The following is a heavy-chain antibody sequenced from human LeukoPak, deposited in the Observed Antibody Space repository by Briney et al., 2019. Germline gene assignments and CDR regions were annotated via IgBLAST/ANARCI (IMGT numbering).Heavy chain of an antibody. V-gene: IGHV3-11*04. D-gene: IGHD3-22*01. CDR1: GFTFSDYY. Sequence: GGSLRLSCAAPGFTFSDYYMSWIRQAPGKGLEWVSYISSSGSTIYYADSVKGRFTISRDNAKNSLYLQMNSLRAEDTAVYYCARGKYDSSGYPLLGFDYWGQGTLVTVSS. CDR3: ARGKYDSSGYPLLGFDY. CDR2: ISSSGSTI. J-gene: IGHJ4*02.